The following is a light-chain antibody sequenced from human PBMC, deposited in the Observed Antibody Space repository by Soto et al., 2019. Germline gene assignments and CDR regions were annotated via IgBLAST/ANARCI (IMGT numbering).Light chain of an antibody. J-gene: IGKJ1*01. CDR3: QQYNSYPWT. CDR2: KAS. V-gene: IGKV1-5*03. Sequence: DIQMTQSPSTLSASVGDRVTITCRASQSISSWLAWYQQKPGKAPNLLIYKASSLESGVPSRFSGSGSRTDFTLTISSLQPDDFATYYCQQYNSYPWTFGQGTKVEIK. CDR1: QSISSW.